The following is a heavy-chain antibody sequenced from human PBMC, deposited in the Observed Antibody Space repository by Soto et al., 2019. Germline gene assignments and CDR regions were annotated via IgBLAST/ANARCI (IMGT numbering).Heavy chain of an antibody. CDR2: IYDSGST. CDR1: GGSINNYY. CDR3: AREHGFSYGLNYFDP. D-gene: IGHD5-18*01. Sequence: QVQLQESGPGLVEPSETLSLTCTVSGGSINNYYWSWIRQPPGKGLEWIGYIYDSGSTNYNPSLKSRVTMSVDTSKNQFSLNLSSVTAADTAVYYCAREHGFSYGLNYFDPWGQGTLVTVSS. J-gene: IGHJ5*02. V-gene: IGHV4-59*01.